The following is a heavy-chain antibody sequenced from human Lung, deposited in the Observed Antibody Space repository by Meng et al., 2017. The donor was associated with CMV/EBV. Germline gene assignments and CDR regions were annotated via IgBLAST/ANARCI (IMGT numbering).Heavy chain of an antibody. J-gene: IGHJ1*01. D-gene: IGHD5-24*01. CDR3: ARGSRDEAFQH. CDR2: IYTTGST. V-gene: IGHV4-4*07. Sequence: AAGPGVVSPRETLSPPCTGSVGFIRSYYWSWLRQPAVKVLEWIGRIYTTGSTNDNPSLKSRVTMSVDTSKNQFSLKLSSVTAADTAVYYCARGSRDEAFQHWGQGTLVTVSS. CDR1: VGFIRSYY.